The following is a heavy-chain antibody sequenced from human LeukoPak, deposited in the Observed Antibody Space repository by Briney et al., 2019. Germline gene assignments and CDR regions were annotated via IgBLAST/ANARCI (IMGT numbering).Heavy chain of an antibody. Sequence: ASVKVSCKASGYPFIAYYMHWVRQAPGQGLEWMGWINTNSGGTSYAQKFQGRVTMTRDTSIGTAYMELSTLRSDDTAVYYCARGTALNYDDSGYRRDSQHWGRGTLVTVSS. D-gene: IGHD3-22*01. V-gene: IGHV1-2*02. CDR1: GYPFIAYY. CDR2: INTNSGGT. CDR3: ARGTALNYDDSGYRRDSQH. J-gene: IGHJ4*02.